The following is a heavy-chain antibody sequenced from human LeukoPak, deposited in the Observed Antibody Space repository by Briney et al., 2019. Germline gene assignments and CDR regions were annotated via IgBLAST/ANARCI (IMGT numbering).Heavy chain of an antibody. CDR3: ARADCSSSTCYLRRSWFDP. V-gene: IGHV3-21*01. CDR2: ISTSSRYI. Sequence: GGSLRLSCAVSGFTLSNYDMNWVRQAPRKGLEWVSSISTSSRYIYYKDSVRGRFTISRDDANNSLFLEMNSLRAEDTAVYYCARADCSSSTCYLRRSWFDPWGQGTLVTVSS. D-gene: IGHD2-2*01. J-gene: IGHJ5*02. CDR1: GFTLSNYD.